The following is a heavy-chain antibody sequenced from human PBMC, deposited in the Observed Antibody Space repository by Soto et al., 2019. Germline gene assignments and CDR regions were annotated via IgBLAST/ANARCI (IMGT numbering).Heavy chain of an antibody. CDR2: IYDSGST. D-gene: IGHD3-22*01. V-gene: IGHV4-59*01. Sequence: PSETLSLTCSVSGVSISGYYWTWIRQPPGKRLEWIGYIYDSGSTNYNPSLKSRVTISVDTSKNQFSLKLSSVTAADTAVYYCARDFKADYHDNSGRVKNDAFDIWGQGTVVTVSS. J-gene: IGHJ3*02. CDR1: GVSISGYY. CDR3: ARDFKADYHDNSGRVKNDAFDI.